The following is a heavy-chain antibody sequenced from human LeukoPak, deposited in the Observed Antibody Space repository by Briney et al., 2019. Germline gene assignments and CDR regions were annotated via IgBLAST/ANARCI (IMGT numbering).Heavy chain of an antibody. CDR2: INHSGST. V-gene: IGHV4-34*01. CDR3: ARDRGYSGYDSYFDY. D-gene: IGHD5-12*01. CDR1: GGSVSTYY. J-gene: IGHJ4*02. Sequence: SETLSLTCTVSGGSVSTYYWNWIRQPPGKGLEWIGEINHSGSTNYNPSLKSRVTISVDTSKNQFSLKLSSVTAADTAVYYCARDRGYSGYDSYFDYWGQGTLVTVSS.